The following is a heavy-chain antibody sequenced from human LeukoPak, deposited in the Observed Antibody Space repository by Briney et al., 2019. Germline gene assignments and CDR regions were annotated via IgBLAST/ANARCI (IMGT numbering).Heavy chain of an antibody. V-gene: IGHV1-46*01. J-gene: IGHJ6*03. Sequence: ASVKVSCKASGYTFTSYYMHWVRQAPGQGLEWMGIINPSGGNTSYAQKFQGRVTMTRDTSTSTVYMELSSLRSKDTAVYYCATTQGGDYAYYYYMDVWGKGTTVTVSS. D-gene: IGHD4-17*01. CDR3: ATTQGGDYAYYYYMDV. CDR2: INPSGGNT. CDR1: GYTFTSYY.